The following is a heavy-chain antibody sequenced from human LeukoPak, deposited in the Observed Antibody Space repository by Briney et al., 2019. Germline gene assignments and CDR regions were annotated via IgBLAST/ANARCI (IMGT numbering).Heavy chain of an antibody. J-gene: IGHJ4*02. CDR3: TRHQWWLAPRNFDY. CDR2: IYHSGST. V-gene: IGHV4-39*01. D-gene: IGHD2-8*01. Sequence: PSETLSLTCTVSGGSISSSSYYWGWIRQPPGKGLEWIGSIYHSGSTYYNPSLKSRVTISVDTSKNQFSLKLSSVTAADTAVYYCTRHQWWLAPRNFDYWGQGTLVTVSS. CDR1: GGSISSSSYY.